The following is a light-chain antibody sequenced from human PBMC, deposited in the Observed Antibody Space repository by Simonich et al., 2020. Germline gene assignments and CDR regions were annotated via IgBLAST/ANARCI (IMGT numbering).Light chain of an antibody. CDR3: MQGTHWPLT. CDR1: QSLVHSDGNTY. Sequence: DVVMTQSPLSLPVTLGQPASISCRSSQSLVHSDGNTYLNWFQQRPGQSPRHLIYKVSNRDSGVPDRFSGSGSGTDFTRKISRVEAEDVGVYYCMQGTHWPLTFGGGTKVEIK. J-gene: IGKJ4*01. V-gene: IGKV2-30*02. CDR2: KVS.